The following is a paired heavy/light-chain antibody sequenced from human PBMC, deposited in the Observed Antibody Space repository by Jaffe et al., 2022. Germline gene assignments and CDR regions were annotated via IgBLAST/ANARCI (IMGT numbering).Light chain of an antibody. Sequence: QSVLTQPPSASGTPGQRVTISCSGSSSNIGSNYVYWYQQLPGTAPKLLIYRNNQRPSGVPDRFSGSKSGTSASLAISGLRSEDEADYYCAAWDDSLSGLWVFGGGTKLTVL. CDR1: SSNIGSNY. V-gene: IGLV1-47*01. CDR2: RNN. CDR3: AAWDDSLSGLWV. J-gene: IGLJ3*02.
Heavy chain of an antibody. D-gene: IGHD2-15*01. V-gene: IGHV4-61*02. Sequence: QVQLQESGPGLVKPSQTLSLTCTVSGGSISSGSYYWSWIRQPAGKGLEWIGRIYTSGSTNYNPSLKSRVTISVDTSKNQFSLKLSSVTAADTAVYYCAREVGYCSGGSCYSSYYYYYMDVWGKGTTVTVSS. CDR3: AREVGYCSGGSCYSSYYYYYMDV. CDR1: GGSISSGSYY. CDR2: IYTSGST. J-gene: IGHJ6*03.